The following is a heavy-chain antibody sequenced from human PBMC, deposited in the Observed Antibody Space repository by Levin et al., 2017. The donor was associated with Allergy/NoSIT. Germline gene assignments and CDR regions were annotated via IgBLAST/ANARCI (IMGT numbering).Heavy chain of an antibody. CDR1: GFTFSDYY. CDR3: ARDQEVGDFGVVTAAY. D-gene: IGHD3-3*01. J-gene: IGHJ4*02. CDR2: ISSSGSTI. V-gene: IGHV3-11*01. Sequence: PGGSLRLSCAASGFTFSDYYMSWIRQAPGKGLEWVSYISSSGSTIYYADSVKGRFTISRDNAKNSLYLQMNSLRAEDTAVYYCARDQEVGDFGVVTAAYWGQGTLVTVSS.